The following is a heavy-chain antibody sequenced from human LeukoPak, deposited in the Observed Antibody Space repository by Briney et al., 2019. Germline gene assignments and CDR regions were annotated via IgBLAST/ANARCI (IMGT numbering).Heavy chain of an antibody. CDR3: ARDQEGTGYFDY. CDR2: IIPIFGTA. Sequence: SVKVSCKASGGTFISYAISWVRQAPGQGLEWMGGIIPIFGTANYAQKFQGRVTITADESTSTAYMELSSLRSEDTAVYYCARDQEGTGYFDYWGQGTLVTVSS. D-gene: IGHD1-1*01. J-gene: IGHJ4*02. V-gene: IGHV1-69*13. CDR1: GGTFISYA.